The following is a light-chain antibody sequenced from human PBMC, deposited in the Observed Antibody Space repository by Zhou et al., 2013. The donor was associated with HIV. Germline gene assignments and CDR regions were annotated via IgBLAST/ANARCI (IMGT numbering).Light chain of an antibody. Sequence: PLSLAVTPGGPASISCRSSQSLLHSNGKNYLDWYVQKPGQSPQLLIYLSSSRASGVPDRFSGSGSGTDFTLKISRVEAEDVGVFYCMQTLQTPYTFGQGTKLEIK. V-gene: IGKV2-28*01. CDR3: MQTLQTPYT. J-gene: IGKJ2*01. CDR1: QSLLHSNGKNY. CDR2: LSS.